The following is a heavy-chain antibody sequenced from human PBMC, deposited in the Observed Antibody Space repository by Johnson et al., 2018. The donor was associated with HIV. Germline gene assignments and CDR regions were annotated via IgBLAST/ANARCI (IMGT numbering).Heavy chain of an antibody. J-gene: IGHJ3*02. CDR3: ARDPYTSAGNPFDI. CDR2: ISYAGSNK. V-gene: IGHV3-30*03. D-gene: IGHD3-10*01. CDR1: GFTFSSYG. Sequence: QVHLVESGGGVVQPGRSLRLSCAASGFTFSSYGMHWVRQAPGKGLEWVAVISYAGSNKYYADSVKGRFTISRDNSKNTLFLQMNSLRAEDTAVYYCARDPYTSAGNPFDIWGQGTRVTVS.